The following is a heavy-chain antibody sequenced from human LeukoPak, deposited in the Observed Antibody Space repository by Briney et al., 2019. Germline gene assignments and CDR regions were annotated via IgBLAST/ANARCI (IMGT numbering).Heavy chain of an antibody. CDR3: AKVVAAHYYFDY. V-gene: IGHV3-23*01. CDR2: ISGSGGST. CDR1: GFTFSSYA. D-gene: IGHD6-6*01. Sequence: PGGSLRLSCAASGFTFSSYAMSWVRQAPGKGLEWVSAISGSGGSTYYADSVKGRFTISRDNSKNTLYLQMNSLRAKDTAVYYCAKVVAAHYYFDYWGQGTLVTVSS. J-gene: IGHJ4*02.